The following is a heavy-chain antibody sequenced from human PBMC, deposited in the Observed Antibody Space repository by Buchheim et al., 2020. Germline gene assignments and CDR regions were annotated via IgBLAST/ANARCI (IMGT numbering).Heavy chain of an antibody. D-gene: IGHD2-15*01. V-gene: IGHV3-7*01. CDR2: INQDGSEK. CDR1: GFTFSSYW. J-gene: IGHJ4*02. Sequence: EVQLVESGGGLVQPGGSLRLSCAASGFTFSSYWMSWVRQAPGKGLEWVANINQDGSEKYYVDSVKGRFTVSRDNGKNSLYLQMNNLRAEDTAVYYCARDGVAEGLYFDYWGQGTL. CDR3: ARDGVAEGLYFDY.